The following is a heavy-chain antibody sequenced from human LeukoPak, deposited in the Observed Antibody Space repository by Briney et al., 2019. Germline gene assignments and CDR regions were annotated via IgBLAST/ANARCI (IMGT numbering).Heavy chain of an antibody. CDR3: AKPRRSWYSGFDY. D-gene: IGHD6-13*01. Sequence: GGSLRLSCAASGFTFSSYAMTWVRQPPGKGLEWVSAISNSGGSTYYADSVKGHFTISRDNSKNTLYLQMNSLRAEDTAVYYCAKPRRSWYSGFDYWGQGTLVTASS. V-gene: IGHV3-23*01. CDR2: ISNSGGST. CDR1: GFTFSSYA. J-gene: IGHJ4*02.